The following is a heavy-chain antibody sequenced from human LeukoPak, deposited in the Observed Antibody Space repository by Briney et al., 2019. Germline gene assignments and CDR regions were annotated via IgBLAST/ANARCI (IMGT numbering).Heavy chain of an antibody. CDR1: GYTFTGYY. J-gene: IGHJ6*03. V-gene: IGHV1-2*02. Sequence: GASVKVSCKASGYTFTGYYMHWVRQAPGQGLEWMGWINPNSGGTNYAQKFQGRVTMTRDTSISTAYMELSRLRSDDTAVYYCARGPPYCSSTSCYYYYMDVWGKGTTVTVSS. CDR2: INPNSGGT. D-gene: IGHD2-2*01. CDR3: ARGPPYCSSTSCYYYYMDV.